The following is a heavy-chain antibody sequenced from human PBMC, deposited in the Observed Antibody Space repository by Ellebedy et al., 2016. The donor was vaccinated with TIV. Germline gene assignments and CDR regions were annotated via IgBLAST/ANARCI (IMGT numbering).Heavy chain of an antibody. J-gene: IGHJ4*02. Sequence: GESLKISCAASGFTFSSYDMHWVRQVTGKGLEWVSAIGTAGDTYYPGSVKGRFTFSRENAKNSLYLQMNSLRAGDTAVYYGARAKEGLDYWGQGTLVTVSS. V-gene: IGHV3-13*01. CDR1: GFTFSSYD. CDR2: IGTAGDT. CDR3: ARAKEGLDY.